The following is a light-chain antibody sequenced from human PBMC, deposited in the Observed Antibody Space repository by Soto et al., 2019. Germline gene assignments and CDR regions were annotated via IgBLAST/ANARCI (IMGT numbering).Light chain of an antibody. Sequence: QAVVTQPASVSGSPGQSITISCTGSSSDIGGYNYVSWYQQHPDKAPKLLIYDVSYRPSGISDRFSGSKSGNTASLTISGLQPDDEADYYCSSYGASSTLFGGGTKLTVL. CDR1: SSDIGGYNY. CDR3: SSYGASSTL. V-gene: IGLV2-14*03. J-gene: IGLJ2*01. CDR2: DVS.